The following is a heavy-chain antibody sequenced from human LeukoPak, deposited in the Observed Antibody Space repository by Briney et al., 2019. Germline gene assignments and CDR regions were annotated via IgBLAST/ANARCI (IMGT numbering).Heavy chain of an antibody. CDR1: GDTFTGYY. Sequence: GASAKVACKASGDTFTGYYMHWVRQAPGQGLEWMGWINPNSGGTNYAQKFQGRVTMTRDTSISTAYMELSRLRSDDTAVYYCARGKKVVVMSSDYWGQGTLVTVSS. J-gene: IGHJ4*02. D-gene: IGHD3-22*01. V-gene: IGHV1-2*02. CDR2: INPNSGGT. CDR3: ARGKKVVVMSSDY.